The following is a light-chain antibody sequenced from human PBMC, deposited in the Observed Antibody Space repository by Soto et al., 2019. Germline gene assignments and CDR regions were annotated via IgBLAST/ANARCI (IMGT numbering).Light chain of an antibody. Sequence: QSVLTQPPSAFGSPGQSVTISCTGTSSDVGGYDYVSWYKQHPGKAPKLMIYEVSKRPSGVPDRFSGSKSGNTAALTVSGLQAEDEADYYCSSYVGTNSYVFGTGTKVTVL. CDR1: SSDVGGYDY. J-gene: IGLJ1*01. CDR2: EVS. CDR3: SSYVGTNSYV. V-gene: IGLV2-8*01.